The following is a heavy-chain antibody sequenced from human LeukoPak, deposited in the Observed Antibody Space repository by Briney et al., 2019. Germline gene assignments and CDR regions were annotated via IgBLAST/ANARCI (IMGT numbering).Heavy chain of an antibody. CDR3: ARSGHIGYYYIYYFDY. D-gene: IGHD3-22*01. J-gene: IGHJ4*02. Sequence: SETLSPTCTVSGGSISSSSYYWGWIRQPPGKGLEWIGSIYYSGSTYYNPSLKSRVTISVDTSKNQFSLKLSSVTAADTAVYYCARSGHIGYYYIYYFDYWGQGTLVTVSS. CDR1: GGSISSSSYY. CDR2: IYYSGST. V-gene: IGHV4-39*07.